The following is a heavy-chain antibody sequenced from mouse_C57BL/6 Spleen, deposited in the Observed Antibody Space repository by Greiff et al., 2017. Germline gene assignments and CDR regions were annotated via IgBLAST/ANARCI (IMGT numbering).Heavy chain of an antibody. Sequence: VQLQQSGPELVKPGASVKISCKASGYTFTDYYMNWVKQSHGKSLEWIGDINPNNGGTSYNQKFKGKATLTVDKSSSTAYMELRSLTSEDSAVYYCARANWDGGRYFDVWGTGTTVTVSS. CDR3: ARANWDGGRYFDV. CDR1: GYTFTDYY. V-gene: IGHV1-26*01. CDR2: INPNNGGT. J-gene: IGHJ1*03. D-gene: IGHD4-1*01.